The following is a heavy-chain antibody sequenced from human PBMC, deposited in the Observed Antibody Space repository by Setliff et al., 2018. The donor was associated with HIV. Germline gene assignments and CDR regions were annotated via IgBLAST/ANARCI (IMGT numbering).Heavy chain of an antibody. CDR3: ARAVSTLIRGGHLNWYYNIDV. CDR1: GYTFTNHR. CDR2: MKPTGHET. V-gene: IGHV1-46*01. J-gene: IGHJ6*03. Sequence: GASVKVSCKASGYTFTNHRIHWVRQAPGQGLEWMGVMKPTGHETIYAQNFQGRLTMTSDTYRNLVYMELNSLKSEDTAVYYRARAVSTLIRGGHLNWYYNIDVWGKGSTVTVSS. D-gene: IGHD3-10*01.